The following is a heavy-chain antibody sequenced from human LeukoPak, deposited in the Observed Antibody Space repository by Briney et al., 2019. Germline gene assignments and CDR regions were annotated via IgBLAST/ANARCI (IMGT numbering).Heavy chain of an antibody. CDR3: AKDRRTNGV. Sequence: PGGSLRLSCVASGFTFSSYAMSWVRQAPGKGLEWVSAISSSGGNTYYADSVKGRFTISRDDSKNTLYLQMNSLRAEDTAVYYCAKDRRTNGVWGQGTLVTVSS. V-gene: IGHV3-23*01. D-gene: IGHD2-8*01. CDR2: ISSSGGNT. CDR1: GFTFSSYA. J-gene: IGHJ4*02.